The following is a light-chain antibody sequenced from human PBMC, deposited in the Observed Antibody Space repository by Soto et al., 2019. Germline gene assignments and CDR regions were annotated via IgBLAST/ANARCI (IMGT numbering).Light chain of an antibody. J-gene: IGLJ2*01. V-gene: IGLV1-44*01. CDR1: SSNIGTNT. Sequence: QSALTQPPSASGTPGQRVTISCSGSSSNIGTNTVNWYQQLPGSAPQLLLYNTNQRPSGVPGRFSGSKSGTSASLAISGLQSEDEADYYCAAWDGTLNVVLFGGVTKVTVL. CDR2: NTN. CDR3: AAWDGTLNVVL.